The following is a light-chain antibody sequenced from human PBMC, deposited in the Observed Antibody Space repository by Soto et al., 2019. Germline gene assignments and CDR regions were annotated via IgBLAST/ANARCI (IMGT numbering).Light chain of an antibody. V-gene: IGKV3-20*01. Sequence: IVLTQSPATLSLSPGERATLSCRASQHVTTTYIAWYQQKFGQAPRLLIYGASTRATGTPDRFTGGGFGTDFILTISRVEPEDFSVYYCQQYDSSFTFGGGTKVEMK. CDR2: GAS. CDR3: QQYDSSFT. J-gene: IGKJ4*01. CDR1: QHVTTTY.